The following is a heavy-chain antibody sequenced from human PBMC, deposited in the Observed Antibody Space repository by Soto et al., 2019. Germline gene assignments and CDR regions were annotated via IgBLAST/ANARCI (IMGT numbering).Heavy chain of an antibody. J-gene: IGHJ6*02. CDR2: VYHTGST. CDR3: XXXXXXXXGXXCLSHSGVDV. CDR1: GGSXXDYF. V-gene: IGHV4-34*01. Sequence: QVQLQQWGAGLLTPSETLSLACAVYGGSXXDYFXTXXRQPPGKGLEWIGEVYHTGSTHYSPSLKSRVTISVDKSKHRFSRGLXSIPAXXXAXXXXXXXXXXXXGXXCLSHSGVDVWGPRTTVTVSS.